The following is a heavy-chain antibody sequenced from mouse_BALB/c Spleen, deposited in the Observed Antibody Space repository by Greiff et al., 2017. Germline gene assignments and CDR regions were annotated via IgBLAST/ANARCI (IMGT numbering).Heavy chain of an antibody. D-gene: IGHD2-10*02. Sequence: DVQLQESGTVLARPGASVKMSCKASGYSFTSYWMHWVKQRPGQGLEWIGAIYPGNSDTSYNQKFKGKAKLTAVTSASTAYMELSSLTNEDSAVYYCTRKYGNYYYAMDYWGQGTSVTVSS. CDR2: IYPGNSDT. V-gene: IGHV1-5*01. CDR3: TRKYGNYYYAMDY. CDR1: GYSFTSYW. J-gene: IGHJ4*01.